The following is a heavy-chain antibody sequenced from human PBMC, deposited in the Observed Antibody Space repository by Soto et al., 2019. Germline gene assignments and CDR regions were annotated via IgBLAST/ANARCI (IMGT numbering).Heavy chain of an antibody. J-gene: IGHJ4*02. V-gene: IGHV1-18*01. CDR1: VYTFTSEW. Sequence: SLNVSGKGSVYTFTSEWISWVGEAPGQGLEWMGWISAYNGNTNYAQKLQGRVTMTTDTSTSTAYMELRSLRSDDTAVYYCARDRGGYSYGRNDYWGQGTLVTVSS. CDR3: ARDRGGYSYGRNDY. CDR2: ISAYNGNT. D-gene: IGHD5-18*01.